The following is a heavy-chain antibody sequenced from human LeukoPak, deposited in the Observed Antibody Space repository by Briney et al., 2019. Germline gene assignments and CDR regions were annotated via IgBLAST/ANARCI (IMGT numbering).Heavy chain of an antibody. CDR1: GGSISSYY. D-gene: IGHD1/OR15-1a*01. Sequence: SETLSLTCTVSGGSISSYYWSWIRQPPGKGLEWIGEINHSGSTNYNPSLKSRVTISVDTSKNQFSLKLSSVTAADTAAYYCAARNKNYFDYWGQGTLVTVSS. CDR3: AARNKNYFDY. V-gene: IGHV4-34*01. J-gene: IGHJ4*02. CDR2: INHSGST.